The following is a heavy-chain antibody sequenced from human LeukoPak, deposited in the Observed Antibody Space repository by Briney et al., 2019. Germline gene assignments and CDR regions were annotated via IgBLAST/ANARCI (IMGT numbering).Heavy chain of an antibody. CDR3: AKDELKYLYICLDI. D-gene: IGHD3-9*01. J-gene: IGHJ3*02. CDR2: IRYDGSNK. V-gene: IGHV3-30*02. CDR1: GFTFSSYG. Sequence: GGSLRLSCAASGFTFSSYGMSWVRQAPGKGLEWVAFIRYDGSNKYYADSVKGRFTISRDNTKNTLYLQMNSLRAEDTAVYYCAKDELKYLYICLDIWGQGTMVTVSS.